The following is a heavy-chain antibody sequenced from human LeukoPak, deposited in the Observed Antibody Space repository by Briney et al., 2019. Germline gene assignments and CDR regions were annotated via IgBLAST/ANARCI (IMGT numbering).Heavy chain of an antibody. CDR2: INSDGSST. CDR3: ATDRGWRTSGYYLYYFEY. CDR1: GFTFSSYW. V-gene: IGHV3-74*01. D-gene: IGHD3-3*01. J-gene: IGHJ4*02. Sequence: GGSLRLSCAASGFTFSSYWMHWVRQAPGKGLVWVSRINSDGSSTSYADSVKGRFTISRDNAKNTLYLQMNSLRAEDTAVYYCATDRGWRTSGYYLYYFEYWGQGTLVTYSS.